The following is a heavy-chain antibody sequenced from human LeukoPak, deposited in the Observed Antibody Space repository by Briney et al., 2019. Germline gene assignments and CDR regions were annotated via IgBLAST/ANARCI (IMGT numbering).Heavy chain of an antibody. CDR2: INSDGSST. CDR3: ATDRGWRTSGYYLYYFEY. CDR1: GFTFSSYW. V-gene: IGHV3-74*01. D-gene: IGHD3-3*01. J-gene: IGHJ4*02. Sequence: GGSLRLSCAASGFTFSSYWMHWVRQAPGKGLVWVSRINSDGSSTSYADSVKGRFTISRDNAKNTLYLQMNSLRAEDTAVYYCATDRGWRTSGYYLYYFEYWGQGTLVTYSS.